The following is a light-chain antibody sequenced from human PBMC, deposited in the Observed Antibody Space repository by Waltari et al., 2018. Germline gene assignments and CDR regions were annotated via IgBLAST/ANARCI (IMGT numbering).Light chain of an antibody. CDR3: QQYYSPPQT. Sequence: DIVMTQSPASLTVSLGERATAPCKSSQTVLYSSKNYLASYQQKPGQPPKLLIYWASTRKSGVPDRFGGSGSGTDFTLTISSLQAEDVAVYFCQQYYSPPQTFGQGTKVQIK. CDR2: WAS. V-gene: IGKV4-1*01. CDR1: QTVLYSSKNY. J-gene: IGKJ1*01.